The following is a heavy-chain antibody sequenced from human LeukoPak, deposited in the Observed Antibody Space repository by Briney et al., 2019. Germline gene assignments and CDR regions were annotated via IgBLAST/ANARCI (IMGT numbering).Heavy chain of an antibody. CDR1: GGSIRSGDCY. CDR3: ARGMRGSSGYFNWFDL. J-gene: IGHJ5*02. CDR2: IYYSGST. Sequence: SETLSLTCTVSGGSIRSGDCYWRWLRQPPGRGLEWDRYIYYSGSTYYNQSLKSRVTISVDTSKNQYSLKLSAVTAADTAVYYCARGMRGSSGYFNWFDLGGQGTRVTVTS. V-gene: IGHV4-30-4*01. D-gene: IGHD6-13*01.